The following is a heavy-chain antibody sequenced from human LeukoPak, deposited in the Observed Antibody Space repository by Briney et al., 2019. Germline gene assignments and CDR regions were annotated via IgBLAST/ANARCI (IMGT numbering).Heavy chain of an antibody. CDR3: ARDFSVWSYYDFWSGPTD. CDR2: ISAYNGNT. J-gene: IGHJ4*02. CDR1: GYTFTSYG. V-gene: IGHV1-18*01. Sequence: ASVKVSCKASGYTFTSYGISWVRQAPGQGLEWMGWISAYNGNTNYAQKLQGRVTVTTDTSTSTAYMELRSLRSDDPAVYYCARDFSVWSYYDFWSGPTDWGQGTLVTASS. D-gene: IGHD3-3*01.